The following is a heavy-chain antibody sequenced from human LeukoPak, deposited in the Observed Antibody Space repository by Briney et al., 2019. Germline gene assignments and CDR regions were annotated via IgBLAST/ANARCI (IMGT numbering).Heavy chain of an antibody. D-gene: IGHD3-3*01. CDR3: ARDGRIFGVVTIDYYGMDV. Sequence: GGSLRLSCAASGFTFSSYSMNWVRQAPGKGLEWVSSISSSSSYIYYADSVKGRFTISRDNAKNSLYLQMNSLRAEDTAVYYCARDGRIFGVVTIDYYGMDVWGQGTTVTVSS. V-gene: IGHV3-21*01. CDR1: GFTFSSYS. J-gene: IGHJ6*02. CDR2: ISSSSSYI.